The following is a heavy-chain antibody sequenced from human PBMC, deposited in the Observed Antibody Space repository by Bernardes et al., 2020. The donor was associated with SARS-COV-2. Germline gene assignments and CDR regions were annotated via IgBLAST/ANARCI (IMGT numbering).Heavy chain of an antibody. V-gene: IGHV2-5*02. CDR3: AHRGWFGEFLGGKRLNWFDP. CDR1: GFSLSTSGVG. CDR2: IYWDDDK. D-gene: IGHD3-10*01. J-gene: IGHJ5*02. Sequence: SGPTLVKPTQTLTLTCTFSGFSLSTSGVGVGWIRQPPGKALEWLALIYWDDDKRYSPSLKSRLTITKDTSKNQVVLTMTNMDPVDTATYYCAHRGWFGEFLGGKRLNWFDPWGQGTLVTVSS.